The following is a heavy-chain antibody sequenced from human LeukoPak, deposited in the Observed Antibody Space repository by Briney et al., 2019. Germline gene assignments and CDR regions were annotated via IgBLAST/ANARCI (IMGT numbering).Heavy chain of an antibody. Sequence: GGSLRLSCAASGFTFSSYSMNWVRQAPGKGLEWVSSISSSSSYIYYADSVKGRFTISRDNAKNSLYLQMNSLRAEDTAVYYCARSEYSGYEVSYYYMDVWGKGTTVTVSS. J-gene: IGHJ6*03. V-gene: IGHV3-21*01. CDR2: ISSSSSYI. D-gene: IGHD5-12*01. CDR1: GFTFSSYS. CDR3: ARSEYSGYEVSYYYMDV.